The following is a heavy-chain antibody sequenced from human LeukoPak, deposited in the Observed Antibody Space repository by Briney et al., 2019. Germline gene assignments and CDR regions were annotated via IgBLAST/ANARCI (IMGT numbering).Heavy chain of an antibody. J-gene: IGHJ4*02. V-gene: IGHV3-23*01. D-gene: IGHD2-21*02. CDR2: ISGSGGST. CDR1: GFTFDTHA. Sequence: GGSLRLSCAASGFTFDTHAMSWVRQAPGKGLEWVSAISGSGGSTYYADSVKGRFTIFRDNSKNTLYLQMNSLRAEDTAVYYCARSDIVVVTAIDDYWGQGTLVTVSS. CDR3: ARSDIVVVTAIDDY.